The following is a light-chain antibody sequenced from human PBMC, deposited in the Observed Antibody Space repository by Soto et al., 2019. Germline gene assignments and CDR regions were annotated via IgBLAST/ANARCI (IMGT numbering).Light chain of an antibody. CDR3: QAYYSSLSGSGV. Sequence: QSVLTQPPSVSGAPGQRVTISCTGSSSNIGAGYDVHWYQQLPGTAPKLLIYGNSNRPSGVPDRFSCSKSGTSSSLAITGLQAEDEADYYCQAYYSSLSGSGVFGGGTKLTVL. CDR2: GNS. V-gene: IGLV1-40*01. CDR1: SSNIGAGYD. J-gene: IGLJ2*01.